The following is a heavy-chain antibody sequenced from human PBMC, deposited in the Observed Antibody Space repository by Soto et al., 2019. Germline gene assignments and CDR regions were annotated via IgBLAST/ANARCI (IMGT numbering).Heavy chain of an antibody. J-gene: IGHJ4*02. V-gene: IGHV4-30-2*01. CDR1: GGSISSGGYS. CDR2: IYHSVST. CDR3: ARGPPIFY. Sequence: SETLSLTCAVSGGSISSGGYSWSWIRQPPGKGLEWIGYIYHSVSTYYNPSLKSRVTISVDRSKNQFSLNLSSVTAADTAVYYCARGPPIFYWGQGTLVTVSS. D-gene: IGHD3-9*01.